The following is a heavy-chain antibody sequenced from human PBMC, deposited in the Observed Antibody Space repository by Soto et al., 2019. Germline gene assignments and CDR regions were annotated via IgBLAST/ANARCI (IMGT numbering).Heavy chain of an antibody. D-gene: IGHD5-12*01. CDR2: INPNGGVT. Sequence: QVQLVQSGAEVKKPGASVTVSCRSSGDTFNDYYIHWVRQAPGQGLEWMGWINPNGGVTKYAQKFQGWVTMTRDTSIRTVYMQLSSLRSDATAVYYCARQSGVATATLDYYYFYMDVWGTGTTVTVSS. CDR3: ARQSGVATATLDYYYFYMDV. CDR1: GDTFNDYY. J-gene: IGHJ6*03. V-gene: IGHV1-2*04.